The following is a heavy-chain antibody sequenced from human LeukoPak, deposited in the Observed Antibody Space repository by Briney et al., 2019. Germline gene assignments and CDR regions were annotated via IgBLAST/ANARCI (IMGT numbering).Heavy chain of an antibody. CDR2: IYTSGST. J-gene: IGHJ3*02. V-gene: IGHV4-61*02. D-gene: IGHD4-17*01. CDR3: ARLNTVLSAFDI. Sequence: PSQTLSLTCTVSGGSISSGSYYWSWIRQPAGKGLEWIGRIYTSGSTNYNPSLKSRVSISVDTSKNQFSLKLTSVTAADTAVYYCARLNTVLSAFDIWGQGTMVTVSS. CDR1: GGSISSGSYY.